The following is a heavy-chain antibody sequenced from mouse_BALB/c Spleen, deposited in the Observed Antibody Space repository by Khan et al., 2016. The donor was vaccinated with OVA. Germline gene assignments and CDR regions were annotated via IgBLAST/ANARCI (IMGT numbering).Heavy chain of an antibody. D-gene: IGHD2-2*01. CDR3: ARGGYGGFAY. CDR2: IFPGSVST. V-gene: IGHV1-9*01. CDR1: GYTFSSYW. J-gene: IGHJ3*01. Sequence: QVQLQQSGGDLMKPGASVKISCKATGYTFSSYWIEWVKQRPGHGLEWIGQIFPGSVSTTYNEKFKGKATFTADTSSNTAYMQLNSLTSEDSAVYYCARGGYGGFAYWGQGTLVTVSA.